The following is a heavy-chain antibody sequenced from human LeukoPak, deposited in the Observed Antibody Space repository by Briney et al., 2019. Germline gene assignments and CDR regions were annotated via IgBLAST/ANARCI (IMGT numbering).Heavy chain of an antibody. D-gene: IGHD3-22*01. J-gene: IGHJ4*02. CDR3: ARHSYYYDTSGYSDY. CDR2: IIPILGIA. Sequence: ASVKVSCKASGGTFSSYAISWVRQAPGQGLEWMGRIIPILGIANYAQKFQGRVTITADKSTSTAYMELSSLRSDDTAVYYCARHSYYYDTSGYSDYWGQGTLVTVSS. CDR1: GGTFSSYA. V-gene: IGHV1-69*04.